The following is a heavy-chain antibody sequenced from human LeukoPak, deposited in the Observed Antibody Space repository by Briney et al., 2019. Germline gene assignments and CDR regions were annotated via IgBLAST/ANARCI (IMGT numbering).Heavy chain of an antibody. Sequence: SVKVSCKASGGTFSSYAISWVRQAPGQGLEWMGGIIPIFGTANYAQKFQGRVTITADESTSTAYMELSSLRSEDTAVYYCARGYCSSTSCYAGGGYYYGMDVWGQGTTVTVSS. D-gene: IGHD2-2*01. V-gene: IGHV1-69*13. CDR3: ARGYCSSTSCYAGGGYYYGMDV. J-gene: IGHJ6*02. CDR2: IIPIFGTA. CDR1: GGTFSSYA.